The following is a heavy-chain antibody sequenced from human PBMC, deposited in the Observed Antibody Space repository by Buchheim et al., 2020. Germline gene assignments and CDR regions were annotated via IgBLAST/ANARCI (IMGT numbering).Heavy chain of an antibody. CDR2: ICGGGGNT. CDR1: GFTFSSYA. Sequence: EVQLVESGGGLVQPGGSLRLSCEASGFTFSSYAMRWVRQAPGKGLEWVSAICGGGGNTYYADSVKGRFTISRDNSKKTLYLHMNSQRAEDTAVYYCAKDARKSLGSRHNFEYWGQGTL. CDR3: AKDARKSLGSRHNFEY. D-gene: IGHD7-27*01. J-gene: IGHJ4*01. V-gene: IGHV3-23*04.